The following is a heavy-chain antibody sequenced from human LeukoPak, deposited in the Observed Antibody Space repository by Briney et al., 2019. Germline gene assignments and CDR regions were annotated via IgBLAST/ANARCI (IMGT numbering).Heavy chain of an antibody. Sequence: SETLSLTCTVSGGSISSSSYYWGWIRQPPGKGLEWIGSIYYSGSTYYNPSLKSRVTISIDTSKNQFSLKLSSVTAADTAVYYCARGRRITMVRGVNNNWFDPWGQGTLVTVSS. D-gene: IGHD3-10*01. J-gene: IGHJ5*02. CDR3: ARGRRITMVRGVNNNWFDP. CDR2: IYYSGST. V-gene: IGHV4-39*07. CDR1: GGSISSSSYY.